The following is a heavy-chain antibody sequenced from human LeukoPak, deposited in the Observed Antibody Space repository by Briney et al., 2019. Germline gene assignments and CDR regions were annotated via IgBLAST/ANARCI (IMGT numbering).Heavy chain of an antibody. Sequence: RESGPTLVNPTQTLTLTCTFSGFSLNTGGMRIGWIRQSPGKPLEWLARIDWDDDKFYSISLKTRLTISKNTSKNQVVLTMTNMDPEDTATYYCAQIHYYDSTGYYFDNWGQGSLVTVSS. V-gene: IGHV2-70*04. J-gene: IGHJ4*02. CDR3: AQIHYYDSTGYYFDN. D-gene: IGHD3-22*01. CDR2: IDWDDDK. CDR1: GFSLNTGGMR.